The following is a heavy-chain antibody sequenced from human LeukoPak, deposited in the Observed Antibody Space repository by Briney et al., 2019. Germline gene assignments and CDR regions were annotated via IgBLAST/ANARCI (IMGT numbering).Heavy chain of an antibody. D-gene: IGHD2-2*02. Sequence: PSETLSLTCAVSGGSISSGDYSWSWIRQPPGKGLEWLGYTYHSGSTYYNPSLKSRVTISIDRSKNQFSLKLSSVTAADTAVYYCARHRRIVVVPAAIVDYWGQGTLVTVSS. CDR3: ARHRRIVVVPAAIVDY. J-gene: IGHJ4*02. V-gene: IGHV4-30-2*01. CDR2: TYHSGST. CDR1: GGSISSGDYS.